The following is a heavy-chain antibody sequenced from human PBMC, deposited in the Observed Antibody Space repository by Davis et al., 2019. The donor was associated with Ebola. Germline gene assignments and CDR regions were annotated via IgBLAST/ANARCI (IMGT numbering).Heavy chain of an antibody. CDR2: IYYSGST. CDR1: GGSISSYY. D-gene: IGHD3-16*02. CDR3: ARSPLNRGVIVYIDY. Sequence: SETLSLTCTVSGGSISSYYWSWIRQPPGKGLEWIGYIYYSGSTNYNPSLKSRVTISVDTSKNQFSLKLSSVTAADTAVYYCARSPLNRGVIVYIDYWGQGTLVTVSS. J-gene: IGHJ4*02. V-gene: IGHV4-59*08.